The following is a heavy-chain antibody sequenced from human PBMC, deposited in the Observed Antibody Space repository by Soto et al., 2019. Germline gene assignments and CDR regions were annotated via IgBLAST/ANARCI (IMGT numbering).Heavy chain of an antibody. J-gene: IGHJ4*02. CDR2: TYSGGST. CDR3: ARSPYYDSSGPFDY. D-gene: IGHD3-22*01. Sequence: GGSLRLSCAASGFTVISNYMSWVRQAPGKGLEWVSVTYSGGSTYYADSVKGRFTISRDNSKDTLYLQMNSLRAEDTAVYYCARSPYYDSSGPFDYWGQGTLVTVSS. V-gene: IGHV3-53*01. CDR1: GFTVISNY.